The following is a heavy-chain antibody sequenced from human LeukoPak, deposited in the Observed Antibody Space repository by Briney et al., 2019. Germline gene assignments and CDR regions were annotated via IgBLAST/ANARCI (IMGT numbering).Heavy chain of an antibody. J-gene: IGHJ4*02. CDR1: GFTFNTHG. D-gene: IGHD2-21*02. CDR2: ISSTSSYI. Sequence: GGSLRLSCAASGFTFNTHGMNWVRQAPGKGLEWVSSISSTSSYIYYADAVKGRFTISRDNAKNVVYLQMNSLRDEDTAVYYCARGLCGGDCYDYWGQGALVTVST. V-gene: IGHV3-21*06. CDR3: ARGLCGGDCYDY.